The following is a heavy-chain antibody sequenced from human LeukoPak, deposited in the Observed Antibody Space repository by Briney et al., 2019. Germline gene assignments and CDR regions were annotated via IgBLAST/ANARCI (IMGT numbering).Heavy chain of an antibody. Sequence: SETLSLTCAVYGGSFSGYYWSWIRQPPGKGLEWIGEINHSGSTNYNPSLKSRVTMSVDTSKNQFSLKLSSVTAADTAVYYCARDAGYCSSTSCYRYFDYWGQGTLVTVSS. CDR1: GGSFSGYY. CDR2: INHSGST. D-gene: IGHD2-2*01. V-gene: IGHV4-34*01. J-gene: IGHJ4*02. CDR3: ARDAGYCSSTSCYRYFDY.